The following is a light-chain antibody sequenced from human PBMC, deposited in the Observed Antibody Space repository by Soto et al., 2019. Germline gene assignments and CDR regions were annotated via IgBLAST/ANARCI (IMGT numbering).Light chain of an antibody. CDR1: QGINNH. CDR2: AAS. CDR3: QQYNNTPPAGT. V-gene: IGKV1-27*01. J-gene: IGKJ4*01. Sequence: DFQMTQSPSSLSASVGDRDTLTCRASQGINNHLAWFQQKPGHVPKVLIYAASTLQSGVPPRFSGSGSGTDVTLTISSRQPEDDSTYYCQQYNNTPPAGTFGGGTKVEIK.